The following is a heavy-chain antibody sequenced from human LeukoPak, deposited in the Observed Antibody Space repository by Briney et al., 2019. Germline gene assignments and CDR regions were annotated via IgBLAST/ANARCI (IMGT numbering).Heavy chain of an antibody. Sequence: GGSLRLSCAASGFTVSDNYLNWVRQAPGKGLEWVSVIYSGGSTYYADSVKGRFTISRDNPKNTLYLHMKSLRAEDTAVYYCARDSPLASKAFDIWGQGTMVTVSS. V-gene: IGHV3-66*01. CDR3: ARDSPLASKAFDI. CDR1: GFTVSDNY. J-gene: IGHJ3*02. CDR2: IYSGGST. D-gene: IGHD3-3*02.